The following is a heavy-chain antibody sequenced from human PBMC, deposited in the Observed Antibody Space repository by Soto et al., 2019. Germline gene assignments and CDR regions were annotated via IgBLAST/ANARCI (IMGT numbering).Heavy chain of an antibody. CDR2: INPSGGST. V-gene: IGHV1-46*01. CDR3: ARQGDGYYAVDY. CDR1: AYTFTSYY. J-gene: IGHJ4*02. Sequence: QVHLVQSGAEVKKPGASVKVSCKASAYTFTSYYIHWVRQAPGQGLEWMGIINPSGGSTTYAQKFQGRVTMTRETSTSTVYRELSSLRSEDTAVYYCARQGDGYYAVDYWAQGTLVTVSS. D-gene: IGHD4-17*01.